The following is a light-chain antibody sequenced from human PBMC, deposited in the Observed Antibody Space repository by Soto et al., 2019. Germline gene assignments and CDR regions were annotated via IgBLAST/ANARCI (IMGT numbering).Light chain of an antibody. Sequence: QSALTQPASVSGSPGQSITISCTGTSSDVGGYNYVSWYQQHPGKAPKLMIYDVSNRPSGVSNRFSGSKSGNTASLTISGLQTEDEADYYCSSLIRSTTYVFGTGTKLTVL. CDR3: SSLIRSTTYV. V-gene: IGLV2-14*01. CDR2: DVS. CDR1: SSDVGGYNY. J-gene: IGLJ1*01.